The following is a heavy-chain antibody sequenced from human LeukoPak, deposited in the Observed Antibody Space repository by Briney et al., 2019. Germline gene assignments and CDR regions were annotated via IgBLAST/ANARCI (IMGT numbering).Heavy chain of an antibody. CDR1: GFTFSSYA. CDR2: ISGSGGST. V-gene: IGHV3-23*01. D-gene: IGHD3-10*01. Sequence: GGSLRLPCAASGFTFSSYAMSWVRQAPGKGLEWVSAISGSGGSTYYADSVKGRFTISRDNSKNTLYLQMNSLRAEDTAVYYCAKLRVRGVKAGLFDIWGQGTMVTVSS. CDR3: AKLRVRGVKAGLFDI. J-gene: IGHJ3*02.